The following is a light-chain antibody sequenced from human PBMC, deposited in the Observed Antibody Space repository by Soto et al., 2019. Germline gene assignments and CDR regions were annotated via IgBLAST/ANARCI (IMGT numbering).Light chain of an antibody. Sequence: QSALTQPASVSGSPGQSITISCTGTSSYVGSYNLVSWYQQHPGKAPKLMIYEGSKRPSGVSNRFSGSKSGNTASLTISGRQAEDEAEYYCCSYAGSLFGGGTKLTVL. V-gene: IGLV2-23*01. CDR2: EGS. CDR3: CSYAGSL. CDR1: SSYVGSYNL. J-gene: IGLJ2*01.